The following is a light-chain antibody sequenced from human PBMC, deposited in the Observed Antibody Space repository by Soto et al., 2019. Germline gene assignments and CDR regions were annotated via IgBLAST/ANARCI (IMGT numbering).Light chain of an antibody. Sequence: EIVMTQYPATLSVSPGERATLSCRASQSVSSYLAWYQQKPGQAPRLLIYDASNRATGIPARFSGSGSGTDFTLTISSLEPEDFAVYYCQQRSNWPRTFGQGTKVDIK. CDR3: QQRSNWPRT. V-gene: IGKV3-11*01. J-gene: IGKJ1*01. CDR2: DAS. CDR1: QSVSSY.